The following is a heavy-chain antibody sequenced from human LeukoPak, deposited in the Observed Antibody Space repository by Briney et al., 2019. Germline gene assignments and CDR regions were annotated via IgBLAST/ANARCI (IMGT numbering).Heavy chain of an antibody. CDR3: AKRTYYSDSSSYRAFDY. V-gene: IGHV3-23*01. Sequence: PGGSLRLSCAASGFSFSTYAMTWVRQAPGKGLEWVSVISDSGGSTYYADSVKGRFTISRDNSKNTLYLQMNSLRAEDTAVYYCAKRTYYSDSSSYRAFDYWGQGTLVTVSS. D-gene: IGHD3-22*01. CDR1: GFSFSTYA. J-gene: IGHJ4*02. CDR2: ISDSGGST.